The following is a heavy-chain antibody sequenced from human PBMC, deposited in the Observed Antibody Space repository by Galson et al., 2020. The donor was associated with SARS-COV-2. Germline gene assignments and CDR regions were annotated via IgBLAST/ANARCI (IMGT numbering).Heavy chain of an antibody. Sequence: SETLSLTCTVSGGSISSVDYYWSWIRQPPGKGLEWIGYIYHSGTTYYNPSLKSRVTISVDTSKRQFSLNVSSVTAADTAVDFCARWSPLPRYSMDFWGKGTTVTVSS. CDR1: GGSISSVDYY. J-gene: IGHJ6*03. V-gene: IGHV4-30-4*01. CDR2: IYHSGTT. CDR3: ARWSPLPRYSMDF.